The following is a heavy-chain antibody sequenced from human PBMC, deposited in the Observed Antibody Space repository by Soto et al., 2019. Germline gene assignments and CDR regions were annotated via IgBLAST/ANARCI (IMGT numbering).Heavy chain of an antibody. V-gene: IGHV4-39*01. CDR3: ARIPIFGVVTREDYGMDV. J-gene: IGHJ6*02. CDR1: GGSISSSSYY. CDR2: IYYSGST. Sequence: SETLSLTCTVSGGSISSSSYYWGWIRQPPGKGLEWIGSIYYSGSTYYNPSLKSRVTISVDTSKNQFSLKLSSVTAADTAVYYCARIPIFGVVTREDYGMDVWGQGTTVTVYS. D-gene: IGHD3-3*01.